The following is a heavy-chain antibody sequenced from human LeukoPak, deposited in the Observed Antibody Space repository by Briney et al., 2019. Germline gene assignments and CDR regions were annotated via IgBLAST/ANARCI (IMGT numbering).Heavy chain of an antibody. CDR1: GGTFSSYA. CDR2: ISAYNGTT. J-gene: IGHJ6*02. D-gene: IGHD2-2*02. CDR3: ARDPPLYCSSTSCYNYYYYGMDV. V-gene: IGHV1-18*01. Sequence: GASVKVSCKASGGTFSSYAISWVRQAPGQGLEWMGWISAYNGTTNYALKLQGRVTMTTDTSTSTAYMELRSLRSDDTAVYYCARDPPLYCSSTSCYNYYYYGMDVWGQGTTVTVSS.